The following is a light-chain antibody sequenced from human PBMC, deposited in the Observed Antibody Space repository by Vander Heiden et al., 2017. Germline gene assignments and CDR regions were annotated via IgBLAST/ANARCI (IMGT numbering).Light chain of an antibody. Sequence: SVLTQPLSASGTPGQRVPISCSGSSSNIGSNTVNWYQQLPGTAPKLLIYSNNQRPSGAPDRFSGSKSGTSASLAIGGLQSEDEADYYCAAWDDSLNGWVFGGGTKLTVL. J-gene: IGLJ3*02. V-gene: IGLV1-44*01. CDR3: AAWDDSLNGWV. CDR2: SNN. CDR1: SSNIGSNT.